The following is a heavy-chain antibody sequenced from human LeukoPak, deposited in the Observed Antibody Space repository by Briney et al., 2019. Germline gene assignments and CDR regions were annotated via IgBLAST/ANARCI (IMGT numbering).Heavy chain of an antibody. CDR2: IYYSGST. Sequence: PSQTLSLTCTVSGGSISSGGYYWSWIRQHPGKGLEWIGYIYYSGSTYYNPSLKSRVTISVDTSKNQFSLKLSSVTAADTAVYYCAVKSWLQLLDAFDIWGQGTMVTVSS. V-gene: IGHV4-31*03. J-gene: IGHJ3*02. CDR3: AVKSWLQLLDAFDI. D-gene: IGHD5-24*01. CDR1: GGSISSGGYY.